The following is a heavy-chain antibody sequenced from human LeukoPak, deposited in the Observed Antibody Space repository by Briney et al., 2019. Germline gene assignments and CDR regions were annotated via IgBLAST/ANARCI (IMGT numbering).Heavy chain of an antibody. D-gene: IGHD6-19*01. CDR2: FDPEDGET. Sequence: ASVKVSCKVSGYTLTELSMHWVRQAPGKGLEWMGGFDPEDGETIYAQKFQGRVTMTEDTSTDTAYMELSSLRSEDTAVYYCATSRSDGYSSGWFDYWGQGTPVTVSS. CDR3: ATSRSDGYSSGWFDY. V-gene: IGHV1-24*01. CDR1: GYTLTELS. J-gene: IGHJ5*01.